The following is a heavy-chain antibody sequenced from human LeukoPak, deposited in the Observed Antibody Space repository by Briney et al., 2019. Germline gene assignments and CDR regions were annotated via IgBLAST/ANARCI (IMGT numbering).Heavy chain of an antibody. J-gene: IGHJ5*02. CDR1: GGSISSGGYY. V-gene: IGHV4-30-2*05. CDR2: IYHSGST. D-gene: IGHD2-2*01. CDR3: ARVRGYCSSTSCPPGYDWFDP. Sequence: SETLSLTCTVSGGSISSGGYYWSWIRQPPGKGLEWIGYIYHSGSTYYNPSLKSRVTISVDTSKNQFSLKLSSVTAADTAVYYCARVRGYCSSTSCPPGYDWFDPWGQGTLVTVSS.